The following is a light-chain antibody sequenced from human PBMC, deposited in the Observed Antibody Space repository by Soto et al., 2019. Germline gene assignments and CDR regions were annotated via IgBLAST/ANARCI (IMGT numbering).Light chain of an antibody. V-gene: IGLV2-8*01. J-gene: IGLJ1*01. Sequence: SVLTQPPSASGSPGQSVTISCTGTSSDVGGYNYVSWYQHHPGKAPKLIIYEVYKRPSGVPDRFSGSKSGNTAALTVSGLQAEDEADYYCSSYVGTNSYGFGTGTKVTVL. CDR3: SSYVGTNSYG. CDR2: EVY. CDR1: SSDVGGYNY.